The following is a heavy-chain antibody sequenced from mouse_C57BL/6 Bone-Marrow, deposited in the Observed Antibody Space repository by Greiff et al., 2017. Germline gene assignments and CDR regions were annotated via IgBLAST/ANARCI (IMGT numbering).Heavy chain of an antibody. CDR3: ERGWLLRGAY. J-gene: IGHJ3*01. CDR1: GFTFSSYA. CDR2: ISDGGSYT. V-gene: IGHV5-4*01. Sequence: EVQLVESGGGLVKPGGSLKLSCAASGFTFSSYAMSWVRQTPEKRLEWVATISDGGSYTYYPDNVKGRFTISRDNAKNNLYLQMSHLKSEDTAMYYCERGWLLRGAYWGQGTLVTVSA. D-gene: IGHD2-3*01.